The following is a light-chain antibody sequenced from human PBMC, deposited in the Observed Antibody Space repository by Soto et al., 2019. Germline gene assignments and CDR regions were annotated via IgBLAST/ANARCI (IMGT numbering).Light chain of an antibody. CDR2: DAS. J-gene: IGKJ5*01. CDR3: QQYGSSPIT. V-gene: IGKV3-15*01. Sequence: ILMTQSPATLAVSRGKRANLSCRASQTIDNTLAWYQRKPGQAPRLLIYDASTRATGVPARFSGSGSGTDFTLTISRLEPEDFAVYYCQQYGSSPITFGQGTRLEI. CDR1: QTIDNT.